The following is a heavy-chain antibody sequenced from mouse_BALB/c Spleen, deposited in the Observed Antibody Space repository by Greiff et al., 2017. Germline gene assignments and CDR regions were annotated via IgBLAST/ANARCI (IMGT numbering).Heavy chain of an antibody. Sequence: QVQLKESGPELVKPGASVKISCKASGYAFSSSWMNWVKQRPGQGLEWIGRIYPGDGDTNYNGKFKGKATLTADKSSSTAYMQLSSLTSVDSAVYFCARRDNAMDYWGQGTSVTVSS. V-gene: IGHV1-82*01. CDR3: ARRDNAMDY. J-gene: IGHJ4*01. CDR2: IYPGDGDT. CDR1: GYAFSSSW.